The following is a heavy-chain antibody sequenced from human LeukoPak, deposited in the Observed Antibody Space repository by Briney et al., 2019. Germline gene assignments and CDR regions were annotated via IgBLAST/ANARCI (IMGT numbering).Heavy chain of an antibody. CDR2: ISSSSSYT. V-gene: IGHV3-11*06. Sequence: PGGSLRLSCAASGFTFSDYYMSWIRQAPGKGLEWVSYISSSSSYTNYADSVKGRFTISRDNAKNTLYLQMNSLRVEDTAVYYCRVATGGTDYWGQGTLVTVSS. CDR3: RVATGGTDY. J-gene: IGHJ4*02. D-gene: IGHD6-13*01. CDR1: GFTFSDYY.